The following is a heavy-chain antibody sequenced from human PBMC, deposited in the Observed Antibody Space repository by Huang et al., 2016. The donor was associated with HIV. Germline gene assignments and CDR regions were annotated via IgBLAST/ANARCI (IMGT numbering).Heavy chain of an antibody. CDR1: EYTLTELS. CDR2: FDPESGET. V-gene: IGHV1-24*01. CDR3: ATGFDVFFDF. D-gene: IGHD3-9*01. J-gene: IGHJ4*02. Sequence: QVQLVQSRAEVKKPGASVKVSCKVSEYTLTELSIHWVRQPPGTGLEWMGGFDPESGETIYAQKFQGRVTMTEDTSTETAFMELSGLRPEDTAVYYCATGFDVFFDFWGQGTLVTVSS.